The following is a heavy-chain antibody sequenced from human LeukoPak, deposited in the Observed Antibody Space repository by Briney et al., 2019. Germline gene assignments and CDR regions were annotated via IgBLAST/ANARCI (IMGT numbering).Heavy chain of an antibody. CDR2: ISGSGGST. J-gene: IGHJ4*02. CDR1: GFTFSSYA. V-gene: IGHV3-23*01. Sequence: GGSLRLSCAASGFTFSSYAMSWVRQGPGKGLEWVSAISGSGGSTYYADSVKGRFTISRDNSKNTLYLRLNSLRAEDTAVYYCAKAADYGSGSYRAGPDYWGQGTLVTVSS. D-gene: IGHD3-10*01. CDR3: AKAADYGSGSYRAGPDY.